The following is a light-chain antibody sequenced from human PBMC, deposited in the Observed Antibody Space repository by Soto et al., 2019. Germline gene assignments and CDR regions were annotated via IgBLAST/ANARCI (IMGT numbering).Light chain of an antibody. J-gene: IGLJ1*01. CDR2: DVS. CDR3: SSYTSSSTLYV. CDR1: SSDVGGYNY. Sequence: QSALTQPASVSGSPGQSITISCTGTSSDVGGYNYVSWYQQHPGKAPKLMIYDVSNRPSGVSNRFSGFKSGNTASLTISGLQAEDEADYYCSSYTSSSTLYVFGTGTQLTVL. V-gene: IGLV2-14*01.